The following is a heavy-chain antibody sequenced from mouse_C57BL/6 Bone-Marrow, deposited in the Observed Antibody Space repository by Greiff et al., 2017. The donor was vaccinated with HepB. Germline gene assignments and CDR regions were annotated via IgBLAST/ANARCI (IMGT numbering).Heavy chain of an antibody. V-gene: IGHV1-42*01. J-gene: IGHJ4*01. CDR3: ARYYSKDAMDY. D-gene: IGHD2-5*01. Sequence: EVQLQQSGPELVKPGASVKISCKASGYSFTGYYMNWVKQSPEKSLEWIGEIKPSTGGTTYNQKFKAKATLTVDKSSSTAYMQLKSLTSEDSAVYYCARYYSKDAMDYWGQGTSVTVSS. CDR2: IKPSTGGT. CDR1: GYSFTGYY.